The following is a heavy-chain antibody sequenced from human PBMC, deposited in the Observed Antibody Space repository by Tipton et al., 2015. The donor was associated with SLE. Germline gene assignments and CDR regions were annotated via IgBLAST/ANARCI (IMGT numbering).Heavy chain of an antibody. D-gene: IGHD6-13*01. J-gene: IGHJ2*01. V-gene: IGHV3-53*04. CDR3: ARVSSWFFWYFDI. Sequence: GSLRLSCAASGFSVSDTYMNWVRQAPGKGLEWVAVVYSGGDTYHADSVQGRFTISRHSSENTVYLQMNSLRPEDTAVYYCARVSSWFFWYFDIWGRGTPVTVSS. CDR1: GFSVSDTY. CDR2: VYSGGDT.